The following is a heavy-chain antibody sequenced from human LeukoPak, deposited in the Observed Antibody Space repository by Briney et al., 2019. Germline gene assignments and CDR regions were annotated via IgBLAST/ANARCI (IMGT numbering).Heavy chain of an antibody. CDR3: AKDFWSGNYQSGGLDV. CDR1: GFTFRNFA. J-gene: IGHJ6*02. V-gene: IGHV3-23*01. CDR2: ITNNADAT. D-gene: IGHD3-3*01. Sequence: GGSLRLSCAASGFTFRNFAMSWVRQAPGKGLEWVSHITNNADATYYADSVKGRFTVSRDNSNNILYLQLDSLRAEDAAVYYCAKDFWSGNYQSGGLDVGAQGSTVTVSS.